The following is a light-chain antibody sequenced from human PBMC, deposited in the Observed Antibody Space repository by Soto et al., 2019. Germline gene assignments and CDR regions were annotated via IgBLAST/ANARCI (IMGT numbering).Light chain of an antibody. CDR2: GAS. Sequence: EIVLTQSPVTLSLSPGERVTLSCMASQSVSNNYLAWYQQKAGQAPRLLIYGASNGATGIPDRFSGSGSGTDFTFTISRLEPEDFAVYYCQQYGSSGTFGQGTKVDIK. V-gene: IGKV3-20*01. CDR1: QSVSNNY. J-gene: IGKJ1*01. CDR3: QQYGSSGT.